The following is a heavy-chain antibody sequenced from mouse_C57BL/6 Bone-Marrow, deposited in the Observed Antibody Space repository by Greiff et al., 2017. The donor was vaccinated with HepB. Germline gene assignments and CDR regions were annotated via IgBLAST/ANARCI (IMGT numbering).Heavy chain of an antibody. CDR3: TDDGYSPYAMDY. Sequence: EVQVVESGGGLVQPGGSMKLSCVASGFTFSNYWMNWVRQSPEQGLEWVAQIRLKSDNYATHYEESVKGRFTISRDASKSSVYLQMNNLMAEDTGIYYCTDDGYSPYAMDYWGQGTSVTVSS. CDR2: IRLKSDNYAT. CDR1: GFTFSNYW. J-gene: IGHJ4*01. D-gene: IGHD2-3*01. V-gene: IGHV6-3*01.